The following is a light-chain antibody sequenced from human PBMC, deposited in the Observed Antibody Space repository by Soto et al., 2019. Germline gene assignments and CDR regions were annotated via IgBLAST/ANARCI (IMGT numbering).Light chain of an antibody. CDR1: NIGRKS. V-gene: IGLV3-21*04. J-gene: IGLJ1*01. Sequence: SYELTQPPSVSLAPGETASIACGGDNIGRKSVHWYQQKPGQAPVVVMYYDRDRPSGVPERFSGSNSGNTATLTISWVEAGDEADYYCQVYDSSSDDFVFGTGTKVTVL. CDR2: YDR. CDR3: QVYDSSSDDFV.